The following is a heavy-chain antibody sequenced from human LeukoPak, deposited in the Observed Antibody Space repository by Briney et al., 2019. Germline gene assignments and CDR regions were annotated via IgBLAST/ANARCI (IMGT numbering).Heavy chain of an antibody. CDR2: IWYDGSNT. CDR1: GFALSSSA. D-gene: IGHD2-8*01. CDR3: ARLGSLCRNGVCYGG. J-gene: IGHJ4*02. V-gene: IGHV3-33*01. Sequence: TGGSLRLSCAESGFALSSSAMHWVRQAPGKGLEWVAVIWYDGSNTYYADSVKGRFTISRDNAKNSLYLQMNSLRAEDTAVYYCARLGSLCRNGVCYGGWGQGILVTVSS.